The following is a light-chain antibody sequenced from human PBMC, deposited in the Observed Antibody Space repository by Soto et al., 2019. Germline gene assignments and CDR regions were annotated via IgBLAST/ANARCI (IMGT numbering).Light chain of an antibody. Sequence: EIVLTQYPATLSLSPGERATLSCRASQSVSSYLAWYQQRPGQAPRLLIYDASNRATCIPARFSGSGSGTDFTLTISSLEPEDFAVYYCQQRSRWPLTFGQGTRLEIK. CDR1: QSVSSY. CDR3: QQRSRWPLT. CDR2: DAS. J-gene: IGKJ5*01. V-gene: IGKV3-11*01.